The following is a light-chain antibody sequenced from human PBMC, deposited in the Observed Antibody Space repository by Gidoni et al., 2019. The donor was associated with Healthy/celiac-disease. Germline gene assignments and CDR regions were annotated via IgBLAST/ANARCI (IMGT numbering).Light chain of an antibody. CDR1: QSVSSSY. CDR2: GAS. V-gene: IGKV3-20*01. Sequence: IVLTQSPGTLSLSPGERATLSCRASQSVSSSYLAWYQQKPGQAPRLLIYGASSRATGIPDRFSGSGSGKDFTLTISRLEPEDFAVYYCQQYGSSPGYTFGQXTKLEIK. CDR3: QQYGSSPGYT. J-gene: IGKJ2*01.